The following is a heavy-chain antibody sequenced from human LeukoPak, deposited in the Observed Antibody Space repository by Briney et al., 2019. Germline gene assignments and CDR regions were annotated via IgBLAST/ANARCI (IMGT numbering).Heavy chain of an antibody. CDR1: GDSINSNNYY. V-gene: IGHV4-61*01. J-gene: IGHJ3*02. D-gene: IGHD3-9*01. CDR2: IYYSGST. Sequence: PSQTLSLTCTVSGDSINSNNYYWSWIRQPPGKGLEWIGYIYYSGSTNYNPSLKSRVTISVDTSKNQFSLKLSSVTAADTAVYYCARTFDWFRAFDIWGQGTMVTVSS. CDR3: ARTFDWFRAFDI.